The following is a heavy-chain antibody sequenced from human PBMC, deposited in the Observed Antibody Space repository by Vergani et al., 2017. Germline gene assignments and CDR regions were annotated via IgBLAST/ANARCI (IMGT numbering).Heavy chain of an antibody. CDR3: TTDRADIVGASRDY. D-gene: IGHD1-26*01. J-gene: IGHJ4*02. CDR2: ISGSGGST. Sequence: EVQLLESGGGLVQPGGSLRLSCAASGFTFSSYAMSWVRQAPGKGLEWVSAISGSGGSTYYADSVKGRFTISRDNSKNTLYLQMNSLKTEDTAVYYCTTDRADIVGASRDYWGQGTLVTVSS. V-gene: IGHV3-23*01. CDR1: GFTFSSYA.